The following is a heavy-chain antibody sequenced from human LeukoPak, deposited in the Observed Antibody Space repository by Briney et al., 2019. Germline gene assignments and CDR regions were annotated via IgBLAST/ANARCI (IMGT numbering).Heavy chain of an antibody. CDR2: IYTSGRT. CDR1: GVSISSYY. V-gene: IGHV4-4*09. J-gene: IGHJ4*02. CDR3: ARGAVGATYYFDY. Sequence: SETLSLTCTVSGVSISSYYRSWIRQPPGKGLEWIGYIYTSGRTNYNPSLKSRVTISVDTSKNQFSLKLSSVTAADTAVYYCARGAVGATYYFDYWGQGTLVTVSS. D-gene: IGHD1-26*01.